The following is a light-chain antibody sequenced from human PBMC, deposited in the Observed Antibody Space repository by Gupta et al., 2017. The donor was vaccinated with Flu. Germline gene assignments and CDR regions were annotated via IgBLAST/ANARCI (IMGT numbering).Light chain of an antibody. Sequence: GTLSLSPGERATLSCRASQSVRSSYLAWYQQKPGQAPRLLIYGASSRATGIPDRFSGSGSGTDFTLTISRLEPEDFAVYYCQQDGSSLFTFGPGTKVDIK. CDR2: GAS. CDR1: QSVRSSY. CDR3: QQDGSSLFT. V-gene: IGKV3-20*01. J-gene: IGKJ3*01.